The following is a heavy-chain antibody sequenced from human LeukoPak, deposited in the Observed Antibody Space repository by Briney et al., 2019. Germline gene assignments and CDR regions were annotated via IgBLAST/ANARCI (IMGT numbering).Heavy chain of an antibody. CDR1: GGSISSYY. J-gene: IGHJ5*02. CDR3: ARDLTRHSHPLEFDP. Sequence: SEALSLTCTVSGGSISSYYWSWIRQPAGKGLEWIGRIYTSGSTNYNPSLKSRVTMSVDTSKNQFSLKLSSVTAADTAVYYCARDLTRHSHPLEFDPWGQGTLVTVSS. CDR2: IYTSGST. V-gene: IGHV4-4*07. D-gene: IGHD2-2*01.